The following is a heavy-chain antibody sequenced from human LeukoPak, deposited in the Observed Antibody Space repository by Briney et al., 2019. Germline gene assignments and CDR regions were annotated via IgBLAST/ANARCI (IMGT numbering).Heavy chain of an antibody. D-gene: IGHD6-19*01. CDR2: IYHSGST. Sequence: NASETLSLTCTVSGYSISSGYYWGWIRQPPGKGLEWIGSIYHSGSTYCNPSLKSRVTISVDTSKNQFSLKLSSVTAADTAVYYCARPHSSGWYVDAFDIWGQGTMVTVSS. CDR1: GYSISSGYY. V-gene: IGHV4-38-2*02. J-gene: IGHJ3*02. CDR3: ARPHSSGWYVDAFDI.